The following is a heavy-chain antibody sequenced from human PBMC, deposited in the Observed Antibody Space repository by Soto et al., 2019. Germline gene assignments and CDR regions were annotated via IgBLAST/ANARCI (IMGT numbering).Heavy chain of an antibody. J-gene: IGHJ3*02. V-gene: IGHV4-39*01. Sequence: QLQLQESGPGLVKPSETLSLTCTVSGGSISGSSYYWGWIRQPPGKGLEWIGSIYYSGSTYYNPSLKSRVTISVDTSKNQFSLKLSSVTAADTAVYYCARQPPGSGWYHGAFDIWGQGTMVTVSS. D-gene: IGHD6-19*01. CDR3: ARQPPGSGWYHGAFDI. CDR1: GGSISGSSYY. CDR2: IYYSGST.